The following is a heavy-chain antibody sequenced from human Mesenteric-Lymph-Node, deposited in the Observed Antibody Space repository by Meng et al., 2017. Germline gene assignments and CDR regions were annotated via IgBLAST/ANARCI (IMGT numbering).Heavy chain of an antibody. CDR3: AGEIETETYLFEAFDL. V-gene: IGHV3-33*01. Sequence: GESLKISCAASGFTFSSYGMHWVRQAPGQGLGWGALIWYDGSNEYSRDSVKGWFTISSDNSKRTLYLHVNSLRDEDTAVYYCAGEIETETYLFEAFDLWGQGTLVTVSS. CDR1: GFTFSSYG. CDR2: IWYDGSNE. J-gene: IGHJ3*01. D-gene: IGHD1-1*01.